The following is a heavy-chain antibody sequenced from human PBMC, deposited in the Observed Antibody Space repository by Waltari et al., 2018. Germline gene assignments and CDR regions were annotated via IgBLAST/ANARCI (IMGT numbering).Heavy chain of an antibody. Sequence: QVQLQESGPGLVKPSETLSLTCAVSGVSISSTNWGSWGRQPPGKGLEWIGDRYHSGSTNYNPSLESRLTISIDKSKNQFSLRLTSVTAADTAVYYCAKVSEYTSGWYGWFDSWGQGTLVTVSS. J-gene: IGHJ5*01. CDR3: AKVSEYTSGWYGWFDS. CDR1: GVSISSTNW. CDR2: RYHSGST. D-gene: IGHD6-13*01. V-gene: IGHV4-4*02.